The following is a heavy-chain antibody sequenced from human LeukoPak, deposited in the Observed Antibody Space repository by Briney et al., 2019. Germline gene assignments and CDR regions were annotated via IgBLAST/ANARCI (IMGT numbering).Heavy chain of an antibody. J-gene: IGHJ4*02. CDR3: AKDGIAVAVPTPDYFDY. D-gene: IGHD6-19*01. Sequence: GGSPRLSCAASGFTFDDYAMHWVRQAPGKGLEWVSGISWNSGSIGYADSVKGRFTISRDNAKNSLYLQMNSLRAEDTALYYCAKDGIAVAVPTPDYFDYWGQETLVTVSS. V-gene: IGHV3-9*01. CDR1: GFTFDDYA. CDR2: ISWNSGSI.